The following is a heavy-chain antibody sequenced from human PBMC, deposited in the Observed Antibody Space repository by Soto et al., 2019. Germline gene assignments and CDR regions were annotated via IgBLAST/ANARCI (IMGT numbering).Heavy chain of an antibody. J-gene: IGHJ5*02. CDR2: MKPNSGNT. CDR3: ARGRVVWFAP. Sequence: QVQLVQSGAEVKKPGASVKVSCKASGYTFTSYDINWVRQATGQGLEWMGWMKPNSGNTGSAQKFQVRVTMTRNTSTSIVYMEVSSLRCEAPAVSYCARGRVVWFAPWGKGTLVPVAS. CDR1: GYTFTSYD. V-gene: IGHV1-8*01.